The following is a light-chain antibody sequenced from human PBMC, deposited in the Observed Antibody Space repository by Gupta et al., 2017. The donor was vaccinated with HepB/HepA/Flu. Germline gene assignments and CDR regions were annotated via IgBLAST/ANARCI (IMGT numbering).Light chain of an antibody. J-gene: IGKJ1*01. Sequence: DIQMTQSPSTLSASVGDRVTITCRASQTISNSLAWYQHKPGKAPNLLIYRSSTLESGVPSRFSGSESGTEFTLTISSLQPDDFAPYFCQQDSTDLWTFGQGTKVEI. CDR1: QTISNS. CDR3: QQDSTDLWT. CDR2: RSS. V-gene: IGKV1-5*03.